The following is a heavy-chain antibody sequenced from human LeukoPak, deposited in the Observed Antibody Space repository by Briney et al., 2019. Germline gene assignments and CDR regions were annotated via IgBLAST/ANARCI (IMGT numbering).Heavy chain of an antibody. V-gene: IGHV3-30-3*01. CDR2: ISYDGSNK. J-gene: IGHJ4*02. CDR1: GFTFSSYA. D-gene: IGHD1-1*01. CDR3: ARWAVLAGSNDY. Sequence: GRSLRLSCAASGFTFSSYAMHWVRQAPGKGLEGVAVISYDGSNKYYADSVKGRFTISRDNSKNTLYLQMNSLRAEDTAVYYCARWAVLAGSNDYWGQGTLVTVSS.